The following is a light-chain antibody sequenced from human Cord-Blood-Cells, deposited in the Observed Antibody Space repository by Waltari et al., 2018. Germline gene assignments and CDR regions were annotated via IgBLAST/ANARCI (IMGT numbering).Light chain of an antibody. V-gene: IGLV2-11*01. CDR2: DVS. Sequence: QSALTQPRSASGSPGQSVTISCTGTSSHVGGYNYVSWYQQHPGKAPKLMIYDVSKRPSGVPDRFSGSKSGNTASLTISGLQAEDEADYYCCSYAGSYTWVFGGGTKLTVL. J-gene: IGLJ3*02. CDR3: CSYAGSYTWV. CDR1: SSHVGGYNY.